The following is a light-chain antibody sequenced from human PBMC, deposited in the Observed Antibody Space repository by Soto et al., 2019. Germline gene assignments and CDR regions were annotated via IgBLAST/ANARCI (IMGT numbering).Light chain of an antibody. CDR1: QSVDNY. CDR3: QQFVNSPS. Sequence: IVLTQSPGTLSLSPGESAALSCRASQSVDNYVAWYQQRPGQAPRLLLYASSRRAPGIPDRFSGSGSGTDFTLPISRLEPEDFAIYYCQQFVNSPSFGQGTKLEI. CDR2: ASS. V-gene: IGKV3-20*01. J-gene: IGKJ2*03.